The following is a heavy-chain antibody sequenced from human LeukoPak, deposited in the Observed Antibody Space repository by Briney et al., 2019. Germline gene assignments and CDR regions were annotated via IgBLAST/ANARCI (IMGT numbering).Heavy chain of an antibody. CDR1: GFTFSSYG. CDR3: ARDDDYCDSYWYFDL. D-gene: IGHD4-17*01. J-gene: IGHJ2*01. Sequence: GGSLRLSCAASGFTFSSYGMHWVRQAPGKGLEWVSVIWYDGTNKYYADSVKGRFTISRDNSKNTLYLQMNSLRAEDTAVYYCARDDDYCDSYWYFDLWGRGTLVTVSS. CDR2: IWYDGTNK. V-gene: IGHV3-33*01.